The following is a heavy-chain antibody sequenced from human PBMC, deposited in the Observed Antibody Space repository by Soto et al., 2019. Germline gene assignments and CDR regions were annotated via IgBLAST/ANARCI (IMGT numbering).Heavy chain of an antibody. Sequence: QVQLVQSGAEVKKPGASVKVSCKASGYTFTSYGISWVRQAPGQGLEWMGWISAYNGNTNYAQKLQGRVTMTTDTSTSTAYMELRSLRYDDTAVYYCARDGYYDSSGYYDPYYGMDVWGQGTTVTVSS. D-gene: IGHD3-22*01. J-gene: IGHJ6*02. CDR3: ARDGYYDSSGYYDPYYGMDV. CDR1: GYTFTSYG. CDR2: ISAYNGNT. V-gene: IGHV1-18*01.